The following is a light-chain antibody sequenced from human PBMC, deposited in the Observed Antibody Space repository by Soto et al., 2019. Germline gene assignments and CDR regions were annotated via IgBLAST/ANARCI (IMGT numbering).Light chain of an antibody. J-gene: IGKJ4*01. CDR1: QSVSSK. CDR3: QHRSNWPLT. Sequence: EIVMTQSPATLSVSPGERATLSCRASQSVSSKLAWYQQKPGQAPRLLIYGASTRATGIPARFSGSGSGTEFTLTISSLQSEDFAVYYCQHRSNWPLTFGGGTKVEIK. V-gene: IGKV3-15*01. CDR2: GAS.